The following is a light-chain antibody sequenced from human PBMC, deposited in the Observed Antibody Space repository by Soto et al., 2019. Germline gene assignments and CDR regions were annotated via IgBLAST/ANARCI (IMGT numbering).Light chain of an antibody. CDR2: QDT. J-gene: IGLJ2*01. Sequence: SYELTQPPSVSVSPGQTASITCSGDKLGDKYACWYQQKPGQSPVLVIYQDTKRPSGIPERFSGSNSGNTATLTISGTQAMDEADYYCQAWDSRTEVVFGGGTKLTVL. CDR3: QAWDSRTEVV. CDR1: KLGDKY. V-gene: IGLV3-1*01.